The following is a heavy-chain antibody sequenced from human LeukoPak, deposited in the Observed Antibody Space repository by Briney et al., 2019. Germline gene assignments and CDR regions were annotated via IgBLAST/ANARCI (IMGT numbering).Heavy chain of an antibody. D-gene: IGHD3-22*01. CDR1: GFTFSSYG. CDR2: IRYDGSNK. V-gene: IGHV3-30*02. J-gene: IGHJ4*02. CDR3: AKDLRYYDSSGY. Sequence: PGGSLRLSCAASGFTFSSYGMHWVRQAPGKGLEWVAFIRYDGSNKYYADSVKGRFTISRDNSKNTLYLQMNGLRAEDTAVYYCAKDLRYYDSSGYWGQGTLVTVSS.